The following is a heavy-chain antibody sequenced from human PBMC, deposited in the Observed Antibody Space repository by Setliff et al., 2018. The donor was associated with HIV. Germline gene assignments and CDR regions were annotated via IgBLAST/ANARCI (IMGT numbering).Heavy chain of an antibody. CDR2: IYHTGSA. D-gene: IGHD6-25*01. Sequence: LSLTCIVSGASVNSGSYYWGWIRQSPGKGLEWIGSIYHTGSAYYNPSLKSRVTISADTSKSQFSLNLSSVTAADTAVYYCARKNRGAPAPFDYWGQGTLVTVSS. CDR1: GASVNSGSYY. V-gene: IGHV4-39*01. CDR3: ARKNRGAPAPFDY. J-gene: IGHJ4*02.